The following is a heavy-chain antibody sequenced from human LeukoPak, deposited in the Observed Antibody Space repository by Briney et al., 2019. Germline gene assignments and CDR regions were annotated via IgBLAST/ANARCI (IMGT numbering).Heavy chain of an antibody. CDR1: GYTFTSYY. J-gene: IGHJ4*02. D-gene: IGHD4-17*01. CDR2: IIPILGIA. V-gene: IGHV1-69*04. Sequence: SVKVSCKASGYTFTSYYMHWVRQAPGQGLEWMGRIIPILGIANYAQKFQGRVTITADKSTSTAYMELSSLRSEDTAVYYCARGKTYGEYVEDYFDYWGQGTLVTVSS. CDR3: ARGKTYGEYVEDYFDY.